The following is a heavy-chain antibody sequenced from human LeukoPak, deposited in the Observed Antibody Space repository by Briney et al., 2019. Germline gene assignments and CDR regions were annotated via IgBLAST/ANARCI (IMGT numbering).Heavy chain of an antibody. CDR3: GSGSYYPPDY. CDR1: GFTFSSYA. CDR2: ISGSGGST. V-gene: IGHV3-23*01. J-gene: IGHJ4*02. D-gene: IGHD3-10*01. Sequence: GGSPRLSCAASGFTFSSYAMSWVRQAPGKGPEWVSTISGSGGSTYYADSVKGRFTISRDNSKNTLYLQMNSLRAEDTAVYYCGSGSYYPPDYWGQGTLVTVSS.